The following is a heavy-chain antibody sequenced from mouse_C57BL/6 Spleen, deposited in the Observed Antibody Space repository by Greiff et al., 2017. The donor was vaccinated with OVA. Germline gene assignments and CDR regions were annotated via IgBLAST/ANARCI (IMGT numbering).Heavy chain of an antibody. V-gene: IGHV1-50*01. Sequence: QVQLQQSGAELVKPGASVKLSCKASGYTFTSYWMQWVKQRPGQGLEWIGEIDPSDSYTNYNQKFKGKATLTVDTSSSTAYMQLSSLTSEDSAVYYCARWPTVVATGFDYWGKGTTLTVSS. CDR1: GYTFTSYW. CDR2: IDPSDSYT. CDR3: ARWPTVVATGFDY. D-gene: IGHD1-1*01. J-gene: IGHJ2*01.